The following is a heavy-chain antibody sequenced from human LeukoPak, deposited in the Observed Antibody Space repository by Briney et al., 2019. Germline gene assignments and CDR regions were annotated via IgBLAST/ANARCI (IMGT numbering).Heavy chain of an antibody. V-gene: IGHV1-69*05. CDR3: ATSGSGRSWDWFAP. Sequence: RASVKVSCKASGGTFRTYPISWVRQAPGQGLEWMGGLTHIFRRTNYTQKFQERLIITTDESYSTAYMELRDLRSDDTALYYCATSGSGRSWDWFAPWGQGTLVIVSS. J-gene: IGHJ5*02. CDR2: LTHIFRRT. D-gene: IGHD3-10*01. CDR1: GGTFRTYP.